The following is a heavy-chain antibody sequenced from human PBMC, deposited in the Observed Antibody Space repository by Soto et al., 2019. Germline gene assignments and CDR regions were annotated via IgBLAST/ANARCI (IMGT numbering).Heavy chain of an antibody. Sequence: GGSLRLSCAASGFTFSNYAMSWVRQAPGKGLEWVSAISGSSGSTYYADAVKGRFTISRDNSKNTLYLQMNNLRAEDTAVYYCAKESEVYSGSYFDYWGQGALVTVSS. CDR1: GFTFSNYA. V-gene: IGHV3-23*01. D-gene: IGHD1-26*01. CDR2: ISGSSGST. J-gene: IGHJ4*02. CDR3: AKESEVYSGSYFDY.